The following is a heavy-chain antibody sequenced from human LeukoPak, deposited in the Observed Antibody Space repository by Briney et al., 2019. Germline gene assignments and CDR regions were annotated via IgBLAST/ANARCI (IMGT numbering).Heavy chain of an antibody. D-gene: IGHD4-17*01. CDR2: ISYDRSNK. J-gene: IGHJ4*02. V-gene: IGHV3-30-3*01. CDR1: GFTFSSYA. Sequence: GGSLRLSCAASGFTFSSYAMHWVRQAPGKGLEWVAVISYDRSNKYYADSVKGRFTISRDNSKNTLYLQMNSPRAEDTAVYYCAKEPGSAVGSTDFDYWGQGTLVTVFS. CDR3: AKEPGSAVGSTDFDY.